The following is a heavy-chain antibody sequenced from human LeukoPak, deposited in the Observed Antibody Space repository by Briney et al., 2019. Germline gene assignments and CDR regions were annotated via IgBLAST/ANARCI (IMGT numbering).Heavy chain of an antibody. CDR1: GGSISSYY. D-gene: IGHD2-2*01. CDR2: IYYSGST. J-gene: IGHJ6*02. V-gene: IGHV4-59*08. Sequence: SETLSLTCTVSGGSISSYYWSWIRQPPGKGLEWIGYIYYSGSTNYNPSLKSRVTISVDTSKNQFSLKLSSVTAADTAVYYCARGPGVSAAGYPIIYYYGMDVWGQGTTVTVSS. CDR3: ARGPGVSAAGYPIIYYYGMDV.